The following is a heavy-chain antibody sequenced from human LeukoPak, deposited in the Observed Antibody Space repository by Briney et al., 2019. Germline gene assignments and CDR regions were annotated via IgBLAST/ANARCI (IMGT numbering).Heavy chain of an antibody. CDR1: GYTFTGYY. CDR2: INPNSGGT. Sequence: ASMKVSCKASGYTFTGYYMHWVRQAPGQGLEWMGWINPNSGGTNYAQKFQGRVTMTRDTSISTAYMELSRLRSDDTAVYYCARDQAGDTATDYWGQGTLVTVSS. D-gene: IGHD5-18*01. CDR3: ARDQAGDTATDY. J-gene: IGHJ4*02. V-gene: IGHV1-2*02.